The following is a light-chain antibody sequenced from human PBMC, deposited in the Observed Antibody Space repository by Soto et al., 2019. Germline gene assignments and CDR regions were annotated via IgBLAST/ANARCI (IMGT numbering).Light chain of an antibody. Sequence: QSALTQPASVSGSPGQSITISCTGISSDVGGYNYVSWYQQHPGKAPKLMIYDVSNRPSGVSNRFSGSKSGNTASLTISGLQAEDEADYYCSSYTSSSTYVFGTGTKLTVL. J-gene: IGLJ1*01. CDR3: SSYTSSSTYV. CDR2: DVS. V-gene: IGLV2-14*01. CDR1: SSDVGGYNY.